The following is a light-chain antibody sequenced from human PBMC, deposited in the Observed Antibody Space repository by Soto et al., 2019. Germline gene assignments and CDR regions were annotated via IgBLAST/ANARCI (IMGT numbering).Light chain of an antibody. CDR3: QQYSACPWT. CDR1: QSIKSW. J-gene: IGKJ1*01. V-gene: IGKV1-5*01. Sequence: DVQMTQSPSTLSASVGDRVTISCRASQSIKSWLAWYQQEPGKAPKLLISEASTLEGGVPSRFSGSGSGTEDALTISSLQPDDSATYYFQQYSACPWTFGQGTKVEV. CDR2: EAS.